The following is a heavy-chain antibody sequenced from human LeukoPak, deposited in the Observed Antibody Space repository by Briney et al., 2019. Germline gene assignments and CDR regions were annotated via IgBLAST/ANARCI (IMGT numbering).Heavy chain of an antibody. V-gene: IGHV1-8*01. J-gene: IGHJ5*02. CDR3: ARLNGGSCYFCTGDWFDP. D-gene: IGHD2-15*01. CDR1: GYAFTSYD. Sequence: ASVKVSCKASGYAFTSYDINWVREATGQGLEWMVWMNPNSGNTGYAQKFQGRVTMTTNTSISTAYMELSSLRSEDTALYYCARLNGGSCYFCTGDWFDPWGQGTLVTVSS. CDR2: MNPNSGNT.